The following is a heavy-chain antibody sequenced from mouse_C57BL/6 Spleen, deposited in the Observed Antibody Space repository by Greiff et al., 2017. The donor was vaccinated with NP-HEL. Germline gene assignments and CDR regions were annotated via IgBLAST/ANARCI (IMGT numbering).Heavy chain of an antibody. CDR1: GYAFSSSW. CDR3: ASITTVVATDWYFDV. CDR2: IYPGDGDT. V-gene: IGHV1-82*01. Sequence: LVESGPELVKPGASVKISCKASGYAFSSSWMNWVKQRPGKGLEWIGRIYPGDGDTNYNGKFKGKATLTADKSSSTAYMQLSSLTSEDSAVYFGASITTVVATDWYFDVWGTGTTVTVSS. J-gene: IGHJ1*03. D-gene: IGHD1-1*01.